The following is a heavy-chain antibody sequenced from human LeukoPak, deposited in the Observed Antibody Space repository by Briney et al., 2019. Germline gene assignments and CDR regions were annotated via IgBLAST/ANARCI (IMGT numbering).Heavy chain of an antibody. CDR3: ARFYVWGSYRYTVVDY. V-gene: IGHV4-31*11. CDR1: GGSISSGGYS. J-gene: IGHJ4*02. CDR2: IYYSGST. D-gene: IGHD3-16*02. Sequence: SETLSLTCAVSGGSISSGGYSWSWIRQPPGKGLEWIGYIYYSGSTYYNPSLKSRVTISVDTSKNQFSLKLSSVTAADTAVYYCARFYVWGSYRYTVVDYWGQGTLVTVSS.